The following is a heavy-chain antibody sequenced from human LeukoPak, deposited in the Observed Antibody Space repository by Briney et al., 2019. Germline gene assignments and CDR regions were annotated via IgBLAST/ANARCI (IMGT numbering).Heavy chain of an antibody. Sequence: GGSLRLSCAASGFTVSNNYMSWVRQAPGYGLEWVSVIYKVGNTFYADFVKGRFTISRDNSKNTLCLQMNSLRAEDTALYYCARGLVVGGTGVWAFDIWGQGTMVTVSS. V-gene: IGHV3-66*01. CDR1: GFTVSNNY. CDR3: ARGLVVGGTGVWAFDI. CDR2: IYKVGNT. J-gene: IGHJ3*02. D-gene: IGHD1-26*01.